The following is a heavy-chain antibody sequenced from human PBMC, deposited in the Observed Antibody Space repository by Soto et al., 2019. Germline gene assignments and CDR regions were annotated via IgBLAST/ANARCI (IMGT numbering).Heavy chain of an antibody. Sequence: SETLSLTCTVSGVSISNGDYYWNWIRQTPGKGLEWIGYIYNGGPTYYNPSLESRLSLSVDTSGNQFSLRLSSVTAADTAIYYCARSLEYGIPFDKWGQGTLVTVS. J-gene: IGHJ4*02. CDR1: GVSISNGDYY. D-gene: IGHD2-8*01. V-gene: IGHV4-30-4*01. CDR2: IYNGGPT. CDR3: ARSLEYGIPFDK.